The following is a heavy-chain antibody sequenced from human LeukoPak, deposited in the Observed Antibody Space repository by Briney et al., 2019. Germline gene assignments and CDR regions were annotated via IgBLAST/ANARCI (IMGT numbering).Heavy chain of an antibody. V-gene: IGHV3-30-3*01. J-gene: IGHJ4*02. CDR2: ISYEGSNE. CDR3: ARREAERLRPVGSFDY. D-gene: IGHD1-26*01. CDR1: GFTFSSYA. Sequence: GGSLRLSCAASGFTFSSYAMHWVRQAPGKWLEWVAVISYEGSNEYYADSVNGRFTIPRDNPKTTLYLQMNRMRAEDTAVYYCARREAERLRPVGSFDYWGQGTLVTVSS.